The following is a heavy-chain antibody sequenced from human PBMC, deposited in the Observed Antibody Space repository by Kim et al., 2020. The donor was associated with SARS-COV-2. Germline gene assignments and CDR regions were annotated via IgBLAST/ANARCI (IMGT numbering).Heavy chain of an antibody. CDR1: GYSISSGYY. V-gene: IGHV4-38-2*02. J-gene: IGHJ4*01. CDR3: ARDYYGSGSYYNVLDY. Sequence: SETLSLTCTVSGYSISSGYYWGWIRQPPGKGLEWIGSIYHSGSTYYNPSLKSRVTISVDTSKNQFSLKLSSVTAADTAVYYCARDYYGSGSYYNVLDYWG. D-gene: IGHD3-10*01. CDR2: IYHSGST.